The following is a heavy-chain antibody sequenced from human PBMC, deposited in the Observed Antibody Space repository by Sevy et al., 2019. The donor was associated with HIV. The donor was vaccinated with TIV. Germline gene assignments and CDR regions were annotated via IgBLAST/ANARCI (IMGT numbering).Heavy chain of an antibody. CDR3: AGDGGTVTSPGVFDV. CDR2: IFHSGNT. Sequence: SETLSLTCAVSGGSISSGSYSWNWIRQPPGKGLEWIGYIFHSGNTYYNPSLKSRVTISVDRSKNQFSLKMTSVTAADTAVYYCAGDGGTVTSPGVFDVWGQGTMVTVSS. CDR1: GGSISSGSYS. J-gene: IGHJ3*01. V-gene: IGHV4-30-2*01. D-gene: IGHD4-17*01.